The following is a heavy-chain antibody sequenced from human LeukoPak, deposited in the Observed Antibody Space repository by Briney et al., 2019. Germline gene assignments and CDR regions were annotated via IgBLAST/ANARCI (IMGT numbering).Heavy chain of an antibody. J-gene: IGHJ6*03. V-gene: IGHV4-59*12. Sequence: SETLSLTCTVSGGSISSYYWSWIRQPPGKGLEWIGYIYYSGSTNYNPSLKSRVTISVDTSKNQFSLKLSSVTAADTAVYYCARDPAPVYYYDSSGYYSYYYYYMDVWGKGTTVTVSS. CDR3: ARDPAPVYYYDSSGYYSYYYYYMDV. CDR1: GGSISSYY. D-gene: IGHD3-22*01. CDR2: IYYSGST.